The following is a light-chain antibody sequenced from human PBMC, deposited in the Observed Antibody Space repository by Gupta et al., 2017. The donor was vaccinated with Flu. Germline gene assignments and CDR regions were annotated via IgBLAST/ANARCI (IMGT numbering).Light chain of an antibody. CDR3: QVWDTSSGNSWV. CDR2: DDS. Sequence: KTARSTGEGNNIDSKSVHWYQQRPAQAPVLVVYDDSDRRSGSPERFSGSNSGNTATMTVSGVEAGEEADYYCQVWDTSSGNSWVFGGGTKLTVL. V-gene: IGLV3-21*03. J-gene: IGLJ3*02. CDR1: NIDSKS.